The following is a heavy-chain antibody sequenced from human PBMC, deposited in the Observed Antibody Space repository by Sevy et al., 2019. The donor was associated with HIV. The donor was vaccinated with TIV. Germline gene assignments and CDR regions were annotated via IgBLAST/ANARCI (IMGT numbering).Heavy chain of an antibody. J-gene: IGHJ5*02. V-gene: IGHV3-49*04. Sequence: GGSLRLSCIGSGFTFGDYAMSWVRQAPGKGLEWLGFIRSKAYGGTTEYAASLKGRFTISRDDSKSIAYLQMNSLKSEDTAVYYCTRGEDLVPLPSATWFDLRGQGTLVTVSS. CDR1: GFTFGDYA. CDR2: IRSKAYGGTT. CDR3: TRGEDLVPLPSATWFDL. D-gene: IGHD2-2*01.